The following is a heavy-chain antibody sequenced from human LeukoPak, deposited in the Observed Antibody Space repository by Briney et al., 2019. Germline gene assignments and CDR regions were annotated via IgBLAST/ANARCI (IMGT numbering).Heavy chain of an antibody. J-gene: IGHJ4*02. CDR1: GYTFTSYY. Sequence: ASVKVSCKAFGYTFTSYYVHWVRQAPGHGLEWMGIINPSGGTNYAQKFQGRVTMTRDTSTSTVYMELSSLRSEDTAVYYCARGTPGDSSVWGQGTLVTVSS. D-gene: IGHD6-19*01. V-gene: IGHV1-46*01. CDR3: ARGTPGDSSV. CDR2: INPSGGT.